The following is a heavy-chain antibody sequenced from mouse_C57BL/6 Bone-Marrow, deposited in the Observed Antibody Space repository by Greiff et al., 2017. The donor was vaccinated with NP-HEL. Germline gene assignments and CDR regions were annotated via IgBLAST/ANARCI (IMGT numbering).Heavy chain of an antibody. V-gene: IGHV1-55*01. J-gene: IGHJ4*01. CDR3: ARWGDYDDGVYYYAMDY. Sequence: VQLQQPGAELVKPGASVKMSCKASGYTFTSYWITWVKQRPGQGLEWIGDIYPGSGSTNYNEKFKSKATLTVDTSSSTAYMQLSSLTSEDSAVYYCARWGDYDDGVYYYAMDYWGQGTSVTVSS. CDR2: IYPGSGST. CDR1: GYTFTSYW. D-gene: IGHD2-4*01.